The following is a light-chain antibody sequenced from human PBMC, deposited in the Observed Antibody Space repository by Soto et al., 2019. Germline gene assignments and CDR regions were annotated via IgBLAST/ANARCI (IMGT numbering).Light chain of an antibody. CDR3: QSYDSSLSGRV. J-gene: IGLJ3*02. CDR2: GNS. CDR1: SSNIGAGYD. Sequence: QTVVTQPPSVSGAPGQRVTISCTGSSSNIGAGYDVHWYLQLPGTATKVLIYGNSNRPSGVPDRFSGSKSGTSASLAITGLQAEDEADYYCQSYDSSLSGRVFGGGTKLTVL. V-gene: IGLV1-40*01.